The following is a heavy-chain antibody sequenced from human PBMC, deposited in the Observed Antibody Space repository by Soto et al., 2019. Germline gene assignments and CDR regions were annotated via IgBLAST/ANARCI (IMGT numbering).Heavy chain of an antibody. Sequence: QVQLVQSGAEVKKPGASVKVSCKASGYTFTSYYMHWARQAPGQGLEWMGIINPSGGSTSYAQKFQGRVTMTRDTSTSTVYMELSSLRSEDTAVYYCARDLLYCRGGSWDQSCGMDVWGQGTTVTVSS. CDR3: ARDLLYCRGGSWDQSCGMDV. V-gene: IGHV1-46*01. D-gene: IGHD2-15*01. CDR2: INPSGGST. CDR1: GYTFTSYY. J-gene: IGHJ6*02.